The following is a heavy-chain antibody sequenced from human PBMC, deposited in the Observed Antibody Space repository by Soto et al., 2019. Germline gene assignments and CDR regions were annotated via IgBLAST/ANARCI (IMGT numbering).Heavy chain of an antibody. CDR1: GYTFTSYA. CDR3: ARVDDRSGRPRFDS. J-gene: IGHJ4*02. D-gene: IGHD6-19*01. V-gene: IGHV1-3*01. Sequence: ASVKVSCKASGYTFTSYAMHWVRQAPGQRLEWMGWINAGNGNTKYSQKFQGRVTITRDTSASTAYMELSSLRSEDTAVYYCARVDDRSGRPRFDSWGQGTLVTVSS. CDR2: INAGNGNT.